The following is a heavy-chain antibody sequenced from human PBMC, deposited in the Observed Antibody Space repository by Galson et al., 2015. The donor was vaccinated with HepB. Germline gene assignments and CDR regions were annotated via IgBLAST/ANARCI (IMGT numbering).Heavy chain of an antibody. CDR1: GFIFSNYA. D-gene: IGHD2-8*01. Sequence: SLRLSCAASGFIFSNYAFHWVRQAPGKGLEWVAIISYDGSNDGSNKFYADSVKGRFTISRDNPKNTLYLQMNSLRAEDTAVYYCARYLGYCTFTRCAHDGFDIWGQGTMVTVSS. CDR3: ARYLGYCTFTRCAHDGFDI. V-gene: IGHV3-30*04. CDR2: ISYDGSNDGSNK. J-gene: IGHJ3*02.